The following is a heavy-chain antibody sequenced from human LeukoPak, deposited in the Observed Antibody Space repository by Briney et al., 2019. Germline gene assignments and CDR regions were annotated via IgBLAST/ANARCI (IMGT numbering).Heavy chain of an antibody. D-gene: IGHD3-3*01. CDR1: GFTFSSYA. CDR3: AKDEGKRITIFGVVIPACSPFDY. J-gene: IGHJ4*02. Sequence: GGSLRLSCAASGFTFSSYAMSWVRQAPGKGLEWVSAISGSGGSTYYADSVRGRFTISRDNSKNTLYLQMNSLRAEDTAVYYCAKDEGKRITIFGVVIPACSPFDYWGQGTLVTVSS. CDR2: ISGSGGST. V-gene: IGHV3-23*01.